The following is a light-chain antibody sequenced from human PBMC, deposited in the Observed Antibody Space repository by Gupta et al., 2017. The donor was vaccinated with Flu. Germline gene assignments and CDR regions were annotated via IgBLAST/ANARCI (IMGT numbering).Light chain of an antibody. CDR2: GAS. CDR3: QRDNTWALT. CDR1: QSVSRD. J-gene: IGKJ4*01. Sequence: EVVITQPPPTLSVSPGERATVSCRASQSVSRDLARHQQKPVQGPRLLVYGASTTATPIPARFSGSGTGTALTLSILSLQSEAFAVYYCQRDNTWALTFGAGTKVEIK. V-gene: IGKV3-15*01.